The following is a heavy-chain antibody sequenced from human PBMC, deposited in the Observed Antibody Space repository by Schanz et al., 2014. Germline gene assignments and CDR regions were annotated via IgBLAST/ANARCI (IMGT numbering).Heavy chain of an antibody. D-gene: IGHD3-3*01. J-gene: IGHJ4*02. CDR3: VRDSFFAFDY. CDR2: VSRSTPDI. Sequence: EVHLLESGGGLVQPGGSLRLSCAASGFTFGDYAMNWVRQAPGKGLEWVSYVSRSTPDIYYADSVKGRFTMSRDNAKNSVFLQMNSLRAEDTAVYYCVRDSFFAFDYWGQGTLVTVSS. V-gene: IGHV3-48*01. CDR1: GFTFGDYA.